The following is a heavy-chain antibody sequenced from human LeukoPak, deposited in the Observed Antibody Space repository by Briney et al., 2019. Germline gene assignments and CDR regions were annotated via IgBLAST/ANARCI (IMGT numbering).Heavy chain of an antibody. CDR3: ARDPGWLDFDQ. V-gene: IGHV4-31*03. CDR1: GGSISSGGYY. J-gene: IGHJ4*02. CDR2: IYYSGST. Sequence: SQTLSLTCTVSGGSISSGGYYWSWIRQHPGKGLEWIGYIYYSGSTYYNPSLKSRVTISVDTSKNQFSLQLNSVTPEDTAVYYCARDPGWLDFDQWGQGTLVTVSS. D-gene: IGHD6-19*01.